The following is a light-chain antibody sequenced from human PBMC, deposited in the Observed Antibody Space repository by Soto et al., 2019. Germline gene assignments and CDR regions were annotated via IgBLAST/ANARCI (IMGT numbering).Light chain of an antibody. Sequence: QSVLTQPPSVSGAPGQRVLISCTGSSSTIGPGYDVHWYQQLPGTAPKLLIYGDSHRPSGVPDRFSGSKSGTSASLAITGLQAEDEADYYCQSYDRSLSASVVFGGGTKVTVL. CDR3: QSYDRSLSASVV. J-gene: IGLJ2*01. CDR1: SSTIGPGYD. V-gene: IGLV1-40*01. CDR2: GDS.